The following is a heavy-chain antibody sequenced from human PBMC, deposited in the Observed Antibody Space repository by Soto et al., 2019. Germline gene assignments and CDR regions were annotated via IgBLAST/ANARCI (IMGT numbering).Heavy chain of an antibody. CDR1: GYTFTGYY. Sequence: ASVKVSCKASGYTFTGYYMHWVRQAPGQGLEWMGWINPNSGGTNYAQKFQGRVTMARDTSISTAYMELSRLRSDDTAVYYCARDHWYYYDSSGDDAFDIWGQGTMVTVSS. J-gene: IGHJ3*02. CDR3: ARDHWYYYDSSGDDAFDI. D-gene: IGHD3-22*01. V-gene: IGHV1-2*02. CDR2: INPNSGGT.